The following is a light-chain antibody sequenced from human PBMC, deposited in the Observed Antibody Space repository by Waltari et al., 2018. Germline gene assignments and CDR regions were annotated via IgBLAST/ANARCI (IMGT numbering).Light chain of an antibody. Sequence: SVLTQPPSVSGAPGQRITISCTWTSPNIGSGFRVHWYRQLPVTAPKVVIYDNNNRPSGVPDRFSGSRSGTSASLAISGLRAEDEADYYCQSYDTSDLYVFGSGTQVTVL. J-gene: IGLJ1*01. CDR1: SPNIGSGFR. CDR3: QSYDTSDLYV. CDR2: DNN. V-gene: IGLV1-40*01.